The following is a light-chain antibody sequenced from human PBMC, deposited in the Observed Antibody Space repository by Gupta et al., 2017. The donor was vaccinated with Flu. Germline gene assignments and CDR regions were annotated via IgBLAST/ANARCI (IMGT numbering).Light chain of an antibody. Sequence: DIQMTQSPSSLSASVGDRVTITCRASQSISSYLNWYQQKPGKAPKLLIYAASSLQSGVPSRFSGSGSGTDFTLTISSLQPEDFATYYCQLQGTFGQGTRLEIK. V-gene: IGKV1-39*01. J-gene: IGKJ5*01. CDR2: AAS. CDR1: QSISSY. CDR3: QLQGT.